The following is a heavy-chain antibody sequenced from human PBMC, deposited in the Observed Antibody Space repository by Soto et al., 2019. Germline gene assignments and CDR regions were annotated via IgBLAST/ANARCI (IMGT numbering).Heavy chain of an antibody. CDR1: GGSVSSGSYY. Sequence: QVQLQESGPGLVKPSETLSLTCTVSGGSVSSGSYYWGWIRQPPGKGREWIGYIYYSGSTNYNPSLKSQVPISVDTSKNQFSLKLSSVTAADTAVYYCATGTYDSSGPFDPWGQGTLVTVSS. CDR3: ATGTYDSSGPFDP. CDR2: IYYSGST. V-gene: IGHV4-61*01. J-gene: IGHJ5*02. D-gene: IGHD3-22*01.